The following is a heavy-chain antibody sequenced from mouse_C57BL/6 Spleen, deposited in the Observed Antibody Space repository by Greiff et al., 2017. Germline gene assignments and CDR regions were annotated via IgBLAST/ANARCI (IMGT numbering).Heavy chain of an antibody. CDR1: GYTFTDYE. D-gene: IGHD1-1*01. J-gene: IGHJ2*01. V-gene: IGHV1-15*01. Sequence: QVQLKESGAELVRPGASVTLSCKASGYTFTDYEMHWVKQTPVHGLEWIGAIDPETGGTAYNQKFKGKAILTADKSSSTAYMELRSLTSEDSAVYYCTRDHYYGSSPYYFDDWGQGTTLTVSS. CDR2: IDPETGGT. CDR3: TRDHYYGSSPYYFDD.